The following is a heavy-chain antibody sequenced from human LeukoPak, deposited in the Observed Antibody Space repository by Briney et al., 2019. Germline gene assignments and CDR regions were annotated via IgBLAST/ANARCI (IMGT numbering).Heavy chain of an antibody. Sequence: GGSLRLSCAASGFTFSTYRMNWVRQPPGKGLEWVSSISSTSTYIYYADSVRGRFTISRDNAKNSLYLQMNNLRAQDTAVYYCARWDRFHGVWGQGTLVTVSS. D-gene: IGHD1-14*01. CDR2: ISSTSTYI. CDR3: ARWDRFHGV. CDR1: GFTFSTYR. J-gene: IGHJ4*02. V-gene: IGHV3-21*01.